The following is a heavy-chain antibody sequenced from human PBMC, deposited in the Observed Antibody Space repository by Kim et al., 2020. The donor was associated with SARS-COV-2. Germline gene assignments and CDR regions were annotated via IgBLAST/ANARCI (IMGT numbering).Heavy chain of an antibody. CDR2: ISSSSSYT. V-gene: IGHV3-11*03. D-gene: IGHD6-19*01. CDR3: AVLDGYSSGWYPCY. J-gene: IGHJ4*02. Sequence: GGSLRLSCAASGFTFSDYYMSWIRQAPGKGLEWVSYISSSSSYTNYADSVKGRFTISRDNAKNSLYLQMNSLRAEDTAVYYCAVLDGYSSGWYPCYWGQGTLVTVSS. CDR1: GFTFSDYY.